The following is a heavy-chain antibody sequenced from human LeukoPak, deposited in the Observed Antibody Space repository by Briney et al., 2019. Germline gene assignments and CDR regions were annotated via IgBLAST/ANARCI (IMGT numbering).Heavy chain of an antibody. CDR2: ISSSGGTI. CDR3: ARDLSYCTITSCSYYYYGMDV. D-gene: IGHD2-2*01. CDR1: GFTFSGYD. Sequence: GGSLRLSCSASGFTFSGYDMNWVRQAPGKGLEWVSYISSSGGTIYYADSVKGRFTISRDNAKNSLYLQMNSLRAEDTAVYYCARDLSYCTITSCSYYYYGMDVWGQGTTVTVSS. J-gene: IGHJ6*02. V-gene: IGHV3-48*03.